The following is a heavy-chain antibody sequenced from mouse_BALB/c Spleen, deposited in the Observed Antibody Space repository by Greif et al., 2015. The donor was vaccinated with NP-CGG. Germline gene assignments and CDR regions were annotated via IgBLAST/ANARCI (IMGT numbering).Heavy chain of an antibody. CDR3: ANIYYYGSSYAMDY. Sequence: QVQLQQSGPELVKPGASVKISCKASGYSFTSYYIHWVKQRPGQGLEWIGWIFPGSGNTKYNEKFKGKATLTADTSSSTAYMQLSSLTSEDSAVYFCANIYYYGSSYAMDYWGQGTSVTVSS. D-gene: IGHD1-1*01. CDR1: GYSFTSYY. CDR2: IFPGSGNT. J-gene: IGHJ4*01. V-gene: IGHV1-66*01.